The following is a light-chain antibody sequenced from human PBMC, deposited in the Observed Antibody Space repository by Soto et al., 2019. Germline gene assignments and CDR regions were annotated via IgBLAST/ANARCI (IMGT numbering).Light chain of an antibody. Sequence: EIVLPQSPGTLSLSPGERATLSCRASQSVSNNYLAWYQQKPGQAPRLLIYGASNRATGIPDRFSGSGSGTEFTLTISSLQPEDFAVYYCQQYYNWPRTFGQGTKVDIK. CDR1: QSVSNNY. CDR3: QQYYNWPRT. V-gene: IGKV3-20*01. J-gene: IGKJ1*01. CDR2: GAS.